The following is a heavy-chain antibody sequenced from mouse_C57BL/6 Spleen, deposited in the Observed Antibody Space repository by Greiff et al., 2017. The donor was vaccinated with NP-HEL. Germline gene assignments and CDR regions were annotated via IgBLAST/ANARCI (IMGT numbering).Heavy chain of an antibody. CDR3: AGDSTMVTTDAFAY. J-gene: IGHJ3*01. Sequence: EVQLVESGGGLVKPGGSLKLSCAASGFTFSSYAMSWVRQTPEKRLEWVATISDGGSYTYYPDNVKGRFTISRDNAKNNLYLQMSHLKSEDTAMYYCAGDSTMVTTDAFAYWGQGTLVTVSA. CDR1: GFTFSSYA. CDR2: ISDGGSYT. V-gene: IGHV5-4*01. D-gene: IGHD2-2*01.